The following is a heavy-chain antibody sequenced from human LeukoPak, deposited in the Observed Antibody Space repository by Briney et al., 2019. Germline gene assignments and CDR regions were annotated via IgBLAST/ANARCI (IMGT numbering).Heavy chain of an antibody. D-gene: IGHD3-9*01. CDR3: ARVLTRPGRGRYYYYMDV. J-gene: IGHJ6*03. CDR1: GISFGDYY. Sequence: AGSLRLSCVVSGISFGDYYMSWIRQAPGKGLEWVSYISSTGSVIYYADSVNGRFTISRDNANASLYLQMSSLRAEATAVYYCARVLTRPGRGRYYYYMDVWGKGTTVTVS. V-gene: IGHV3-11*04. CDR2: ISSTGSVI.